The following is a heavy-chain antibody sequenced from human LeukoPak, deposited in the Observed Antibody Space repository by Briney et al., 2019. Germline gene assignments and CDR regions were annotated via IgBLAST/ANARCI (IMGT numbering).Heavy chain of an antibody. D-gene: IGHD1-26*01. J-gene: IGHJ4*02. V-gene: IGHV3-74*01. Sequence: PGGSLRLSCAASGFTFSSYAMSSVRQAPGKGLQWVSRINSDGSSTSYADSVKGRFTISRDNAKNTLYLQMNSLRAEDTAVYYCARDGYSGSQDYWGQGTLVTVSS. CDR1: GFTFSSYA. CDR2: INSDGSST. CDR3: ARDGYSGSQDY.